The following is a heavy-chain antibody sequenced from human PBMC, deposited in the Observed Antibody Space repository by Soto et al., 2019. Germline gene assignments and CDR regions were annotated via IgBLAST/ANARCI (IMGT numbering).Heavy chain of an antibody. CDR2: IDPSDSYT. D-gene: IGHD1-1*01. J-gene: IGHJ4*02. Sequence: GGSLKISCKGSGYSFTSYWIIWVRHMPGKGLEWMGRIDPSDSYTNSSPSFQGHVTISADKSISTAYLQWSSLKASDTAMYYCARHRIYWKVVNWGQGTLVTVSS. V-gene: IGHV5-10-1*01. CDR1: GYSFTSYW. CDR3: ARHRIYWKVVN.